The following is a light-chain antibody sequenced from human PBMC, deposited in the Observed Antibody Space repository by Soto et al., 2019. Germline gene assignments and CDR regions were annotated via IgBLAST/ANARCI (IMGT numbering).Light chain of an antibody. V-gene: IGKV3-15*01. CDR2: GAS. Sequence: EILLTQSPATLAVSPGEGATLSCRASQSVRDNLAWYQQKPGQPPRLLIYGASNRATGVPDRFSGSGSGTELTLTISGLQSEDFALYYCQQYNDWPRTFGQGTRWIS. CDR1: QSVRDN. CDR3: QQYNDWPRT. J-gene: IGKJ1*01.